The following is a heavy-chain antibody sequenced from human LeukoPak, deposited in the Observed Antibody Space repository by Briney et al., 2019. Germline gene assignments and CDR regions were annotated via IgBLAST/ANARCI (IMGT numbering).Heavy chain of an antibody. J-gene: IGHJ5*02. CDR1: GGSISSGGYY. CDR3: ARVASAAGHNWFDP. V-gene: IGHV4-31*03. D-gene: IGHD6-13*01. Sequence: PSETLSLTCTVSGGSISSGGYYWSWIRQHPGKGLEWIGYIYYSGSTYYNPSLKSRVTISVDTSKNQFSLKLSSVTAADTAVYYCARVASAAGHNWFDPWGQGTLVTVSS. CDR2: IYYSGST.